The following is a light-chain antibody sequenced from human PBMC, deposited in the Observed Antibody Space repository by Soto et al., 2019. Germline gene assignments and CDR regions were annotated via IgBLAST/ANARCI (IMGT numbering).Light chain of an antibody. J-gene: IGKJ2*01. Sequence: EIVMTQSPGTLSLSPGEVATLSCRASRSLSSDYLAWYQQKPGQAPRLLFYHASRRATGTPDRFSVSGSGTEFTLTISSLQSEDFAVYYCQHYNNWPFTFGQGTKVDIK. CDR2: HAS. CDR1: RSLSSD. CDR3: QHYNNWPFT. V-gene: IGKV3D-15*01.